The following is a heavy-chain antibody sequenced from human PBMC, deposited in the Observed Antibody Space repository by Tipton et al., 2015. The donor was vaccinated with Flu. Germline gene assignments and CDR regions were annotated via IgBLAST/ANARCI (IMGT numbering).Heavy chain of an antibody. CDR1: GGSISSYY. CDR3: ARGAGPPPRSGYPYYYYYMDV. J-gene: IGHJ6*03. CDR2: IYTSGST. D-gene: IGHD3-22*01. Sequence: TLSLTCTVSGGSISSYYWSWIRQPAGKGLEWIGRIYTSGSTNYNPSLKSRVTISVDTSKNQFSLKLSSVTAADTAVYYCARGAGPPPRSGYPYYYYYMDVWGKGTTVTVSS. V-gene: IGHV4-4*07.